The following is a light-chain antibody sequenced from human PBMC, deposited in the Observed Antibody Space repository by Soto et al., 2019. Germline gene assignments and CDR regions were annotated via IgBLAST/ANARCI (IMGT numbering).Light chain of an antibody. J-gene: IGLJ1*01. CDR2: EVS. CDR3: CSYTSSSTYV. CDR1: SSDVGSYNR. V-gene: IGLV2-18*02. Sequence: QSVLTQPPSVSGSPGQSVTISCTGTSSDVGSYNRVSWYQQPPGTAPKLMIYEVSNRPSGVPDRFSGSKSGNTASLTISGLQAKDEADYYCCSYTSSSTYVSGTGTKVTVL.